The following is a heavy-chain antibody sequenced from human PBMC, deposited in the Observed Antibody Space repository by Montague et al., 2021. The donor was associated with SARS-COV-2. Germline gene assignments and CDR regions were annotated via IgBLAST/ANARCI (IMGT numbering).Heavy chain of an antibody. D-gene: IGHD6-13*01. Sequence: SLRLSCAASGFTFSSYAMSWVRQAPGKGLEWVSVIYSGGSSTYYADSVKGRFTISRDNFKNTLYLQMNSLRAEDTAVYYCAKQYSSRWYPQYFQHWGQGTLVTVSS. J-gene: IGHJ1*01. CDR2: IYSGGSST. CDR3: AKQYSSRWYPQYFQH. CDR1: GFTFSSYA. V-gene: IGHV3-23*03.